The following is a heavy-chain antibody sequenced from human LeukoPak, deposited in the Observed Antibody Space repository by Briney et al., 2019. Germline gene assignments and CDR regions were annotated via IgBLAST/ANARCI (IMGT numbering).Heavy chain of an antibody. J-gene: IGHJ6*02. CDR1: GVSFSGYY. Sequence: SETLSLTCAVYGVSFSGYYWSWIRQPPGKGLEWIGEINHSGSTNYNPPLKSRVTISVDTSKNQFSLKLSSVTAADTAVYYCARGPTFTIFGVVRAYGMDVWGQGTTVTVSS. D-gene: IGHD3-3*01. CDR3: ARGPTFTIFGVVRAYGMDV. CDR2: INHSGST. V-gene: IGHV4-34*01.